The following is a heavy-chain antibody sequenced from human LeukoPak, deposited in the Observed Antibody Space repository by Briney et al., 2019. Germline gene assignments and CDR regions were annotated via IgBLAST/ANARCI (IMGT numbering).Heavy chain of an antibody. D-gene: IGHD3-22*01. V-gene: IGHV3-48*03. Sequence: GGSLRLSCAASGFTFSSYEMNWVRQAPGKGLEWVSYISSSGSIIYYADSVKGRFTISRDNAKNSLYLQMNSLRAEDTAVYYCARSQGYYDSSGYYIRWGQGTLATVSS. CDR3: ARSQGYYDSSGYYIR. J-gene: IGHJ4*02. CDR2: ISSSGSII. CDR1: GFTFSSYE.